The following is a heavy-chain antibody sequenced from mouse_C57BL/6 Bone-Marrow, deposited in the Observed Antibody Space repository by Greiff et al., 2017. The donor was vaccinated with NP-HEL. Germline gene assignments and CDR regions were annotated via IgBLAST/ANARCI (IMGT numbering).Heavy chain of an antibody. J-gene: IGHJ3*01. V-gene: IGHV2-6*01. CDR2: IWGVGST. CDR1: GFSLTSYG. CDR3: ARGYYGSSPFAY. D-gene: IGHD1-1*01. Sequence: QVQLKESGPGLVAPSQSLSITCTVSGFSLTSYGVDWVRQSPGKGLEWLGVIWGVGSTNYNSALKSRLSISKDNSKSQVFLKMNSLQTDDPAMYYCARGYYGSSPFAYWGQGTLVTVSA.